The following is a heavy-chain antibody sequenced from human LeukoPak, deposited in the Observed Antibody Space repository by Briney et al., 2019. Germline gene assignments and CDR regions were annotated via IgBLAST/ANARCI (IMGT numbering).Heavy chain of an antibody. D-gene: IGHD2-15*01. V-gene: IGHV4-34*01. CDR3: ARVVVAAYYYYGMDV. CDR2: ITHSGST. CDR1: GGSFSGYY. J-gene: IGHJ6*02. Sequence: SETLSLTCAVYGGSFSGYYWSCIRQPPGKGLEWIGEITHSGSTNYNPSLKSRVTISVDTSKNQFSLKLSSVTAADTAVYYCARVVVAAYYYYGMDVWGQGTTVTVSS.